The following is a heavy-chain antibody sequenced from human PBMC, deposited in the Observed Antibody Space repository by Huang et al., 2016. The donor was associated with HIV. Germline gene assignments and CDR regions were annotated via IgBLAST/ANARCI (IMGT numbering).Heavy chain of an antibody. J-gene: IGHJ4*02. Sequence: EVHLVESGGGLVQPGGSLRLSCAASGFTFSSYSMNWVRQTPWKGLEWVSFLICTGSANYYAASLKDRFTISRDNANISLYLQMNSLRAEDAGVYFCAMGYGPFDFWGQGTLVTVSS. CDR1: GFTFSSYS. V-gene: IGHV3-48*01. CDR3: AMGYGPFDF. D-gene: IGHD5-18*01. CDR2: LICTGSAN.